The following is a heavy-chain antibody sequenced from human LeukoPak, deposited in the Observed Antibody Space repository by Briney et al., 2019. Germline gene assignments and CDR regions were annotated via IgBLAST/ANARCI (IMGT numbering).Heavy chain of an antibody. J-gene: IGHJ3*02. D-gene: IGHD6-13*01. CDR3: ARDEPAAGDAFDI. V-gene: IGHV3-21*01. CDR1: GFTFSSYS. CDR2: ISSSSSYI. Sequence: GGSLRLSCAASGFTFSSYSMNWVRQAPGKGLEWVSSISSSSSYIYYADSVKGRFTISRDNAKNPLYLQMNSLRAEDTAVYYCARDEPAAGDAFDIWGQGTMVTVSS.